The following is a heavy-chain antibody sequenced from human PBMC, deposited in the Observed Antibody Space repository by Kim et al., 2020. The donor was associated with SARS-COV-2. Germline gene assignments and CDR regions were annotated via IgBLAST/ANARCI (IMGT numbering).Heavy chain of an antibody. V-gene: IGHV3-7*01. CDR3: ARSPPLYCSSTSCYDY. D-gene: IGHD2-2*01. J-gene: IGHJ4*02. CDR1: GFTFSSYW. Sequence: GGSLRLSCAASGFTFSSYWMSWVRQAPGKGLEWVANIKQDGSEKYYVDSVKGRFTISRDNAKNSLYLQMNSLRAEDTAVYYCARSPPLYCSSTSCYDYWGQGTLVTVSS. CDR2: IKQDGSEK.